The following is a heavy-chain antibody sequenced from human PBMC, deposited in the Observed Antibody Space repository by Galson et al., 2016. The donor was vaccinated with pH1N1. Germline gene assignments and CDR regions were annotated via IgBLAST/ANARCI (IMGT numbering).Heavy chain of an antibody. J-gene: IGHJ4*02. CDR3: ARYSGSFFFDY. Sequence: QSGAEVKKPGESLKISCQGSGYSFSSYWVAWVRQMPGKGLEWMAIMYPDDSDIKYSPSFEGQVTISADKSISTAYLQWSSLKAWDTAMYYCARYSGSFFFDYWGQGTLVTVSS. CDR1: GYSFSSYW. D-gene: IGHD1-26*01. CDR2: MYPDDSDI. V-gene: IGHV5-51*01.